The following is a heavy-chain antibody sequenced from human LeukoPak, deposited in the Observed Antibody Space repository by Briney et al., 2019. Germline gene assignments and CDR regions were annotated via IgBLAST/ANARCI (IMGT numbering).Heavy chain of an antibody. CDR1: GASISNYY. Sequence: KPSETLSLTCSVSGASISNYYWNWIRQPAGKGLEWIGRVYASGDTNYHPSFQSRVTMSVDTSKSQFSLRLSSVTAADTAVYYCARMTTTDDLDYWGQGTLVTVSA. V-gene: IGHV4-4*07. CDR2: VYASGDT. CDR3: ARMTTTDDLDY. J-gene: IGHJ4*02. D-gene: IGHD4-11*01.